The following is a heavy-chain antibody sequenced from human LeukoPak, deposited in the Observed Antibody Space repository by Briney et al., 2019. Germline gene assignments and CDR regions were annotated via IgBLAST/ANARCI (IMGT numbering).Heavy chain of an antibody. V-gene: IGHV3-11*04. CDR2: ISSSGSSL. CDR3: AKPVNPDY. CDR1: GSTFSDYY. J-gene: IGHJ4*02. Sequence: GGSLRLSCAASGSTFSDYYMNWIRQAPGKGLEWVSYISSSGSSLYYADSVKGRFAISRDNAKNSLYLQMNSLRAEDTAVYYCAKPVNPDYWGQGTLVTVSS.